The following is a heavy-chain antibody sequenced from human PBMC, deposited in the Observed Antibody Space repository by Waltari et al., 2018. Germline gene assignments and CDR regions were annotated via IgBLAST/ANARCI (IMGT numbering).Heavy chain of an antibody. CDR2: IKEDGSDK. J-gene: IGHJ4*02. V-gene: IGHV3-7*01. CDR3: AHSGSYFDY. Sequence: EARLVESGGGLVQPGGSVRPPCSPSGSRFTSYWMSWVRQAPGKGLEWVANIKEDGSDKNYVDSVKGRFTISRDNAKNSVYLQMNSLRAEDTAVYYCAHSGSYFDYWGQGTLVTVSS. D-gene: IGHD1-26*01. CDR1: GSRFTSYW.